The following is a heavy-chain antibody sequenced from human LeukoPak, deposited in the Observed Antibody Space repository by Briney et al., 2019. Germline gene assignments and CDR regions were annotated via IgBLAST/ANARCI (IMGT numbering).Heavy chain of an antibody. J-gene: IGHJ4*02. CDR1: GYTFTGYY. CDR3: ARDRDSSSIGY. D-gene: IGHD6-13*01. Sequence: GASVTVSCKASGYTFTGYYMHWVRQAPGQGLEWMGWINPNSGGTNYAQKFQGRATMTRDTSISTAYMELSRLRSDDTAVYYCARDRDSSSIGYWGQGTLVTVSS. CDR2: INPNSGGT. V-gene: IGHV1-2*02.